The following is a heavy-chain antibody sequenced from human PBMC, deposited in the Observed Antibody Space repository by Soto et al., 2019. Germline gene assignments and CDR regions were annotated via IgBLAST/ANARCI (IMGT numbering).Heavy chain of an antibody. D-gene: IGHD2-15*01. CDR3: ARRGYCSGGTCYSIYAFDV. V-gene: IGHV3-66*01. Sequence: AGGSLRLSCAASGFTVSINYMGWVRQAPGKGLKWVSLMYSGGGTFYAASVKGRFTFSRDSSKNTLYLQMDSLRAEDTAVYYCARRGYCSGGTCYSIYAFDVWGQGTMVTVSS. CDR1: GFTVSINY. J-gene: IGHJ3*01. CDR2: MYSGGGT.